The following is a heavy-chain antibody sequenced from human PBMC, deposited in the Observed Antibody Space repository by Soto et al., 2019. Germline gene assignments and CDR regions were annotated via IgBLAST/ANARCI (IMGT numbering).Heavy chain of an antibody. CDR2: IGGIGQYA. D-gene: IGHD3-16*01. V-gene: IGHV3-23*01. J-gene: IGHJ6*02. CDR1: GFTFSNYA. CDR3: AKGGTSHIYRIDA. Sequence: DVHLLETGGGLVQPGGSLRLSCAASGFTFSNYAMNWVRQAPGKGLEWVAIIGGIGQYAFYADSVKGRFTFSRDNSKNTIYLEMNNLRTEDTAIYFCAKGGTSHIYRIDAWGPGTAVTVSS.